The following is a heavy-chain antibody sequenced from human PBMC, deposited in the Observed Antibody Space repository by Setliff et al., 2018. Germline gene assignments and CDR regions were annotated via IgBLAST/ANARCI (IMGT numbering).Heavy chain of an antibody. CDR1: GGPISSSSYY. CDR3: ARAYMMCFDY. J-gene: IGHJ4*02. D-gene: IGHD3-16*01. V-gene: IGHV4-39*07. CDR2: IFYDGNS. Sequence: ETLSLTCSASGGPISSSSYYWVWIRQPPGKGLEWIGAIFYDGNSYYNPSLKSRVTISVDTSKNQFSLKLSSVTAADTAVYYCARAYMMCFDYWGQGTLVTVSS.